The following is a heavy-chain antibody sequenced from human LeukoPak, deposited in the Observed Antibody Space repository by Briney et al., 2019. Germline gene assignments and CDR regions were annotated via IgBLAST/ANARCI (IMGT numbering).Heavy chain of an antibody. CDR1: GGSFSGYY. Sequence: SETLSLTCAVYGGSFSGYYWSWIRQPPGKGLEWIGEINHSGSTNYNPSLRSRVTISVDTSKNQFSLKLSSVTAADTAVYYCARGYCSGGSCYSCPCRFDPWGQGTLVTVSS. V-gene: IGHV4-34*01. J-gene: IGHJ5*02. D-gene: IGHD2-15*01. CDR3: ARGYCSGGSCYSCPCRFDP. CDR2: INHSGST.